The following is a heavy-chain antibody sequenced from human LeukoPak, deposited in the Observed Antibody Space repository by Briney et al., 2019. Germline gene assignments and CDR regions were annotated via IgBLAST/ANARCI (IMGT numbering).Heavy chain of an antibody. V-gene: IGHV6-1*01. D-gene: IGHD7-27*01. Sequence: SQTLSLTCAISGDSVSSNSAAWNWIRQSPSRGLEWLGRTYYRSKWYNDYAVSVKSRITINPDTSKNQFSLQLNSVTPEDTAVHYCARDHGDQKGGAFDIRGQGTMVTVSS. CDR1: GDSVSSNSAA. J-gene: IGHJ3*02. CDR2: TYYRSKWYN. CDR3: ARDHGDQKGGAFDI.